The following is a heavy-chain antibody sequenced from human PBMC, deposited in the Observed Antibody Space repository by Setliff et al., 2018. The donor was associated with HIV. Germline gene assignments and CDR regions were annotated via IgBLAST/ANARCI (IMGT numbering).Heavy chain of an antibody. D-gene: IGHD3-22*01. Sequence: SVKVSCKASGGTFSSYAFSWVRQAPGQGLEWMGGIIPLFGTANYAQNFQGRVTITADASTSTAYMELSSLRSEDTAMYYCARDRHHYDSSGFDAFDLWGQGTMVTVSS. CDR2: IIPLFGTA. CDR3: ARDRHHYDSSGFDAFDL. J-gene: IGHJ3*01. V-gene: IGHV1-69*13. CDR1: GGTFSSYA.